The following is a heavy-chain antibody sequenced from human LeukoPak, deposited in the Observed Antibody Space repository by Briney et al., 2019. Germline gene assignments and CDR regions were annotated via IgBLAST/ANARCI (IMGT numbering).Heavy chain of an antibody. D-gene: IGHD3-22*01. V-gene: IGHV4-61*02. CDR3: ARVNYSDSSGRPFDS. CDR2: IYTSGST. J-gene: IGHJ4*02. Sequence: PSQTLSLTCTVSGGSISSGSYYWTWIRQPAGKGLEWIGRIYTSGSTSYNPSLKSRVTIPMDTSKNQSSLILSSVTAADTAVYYCARVNYSDSSGRPFDSWGQGTLVTVSS. CDR1: GGSISSGSYY.